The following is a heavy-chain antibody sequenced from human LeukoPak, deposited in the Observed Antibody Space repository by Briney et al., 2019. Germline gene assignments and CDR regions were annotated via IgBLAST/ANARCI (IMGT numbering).Heavy chain of an antibody. CDR2: ISYSGST. CDR3: ARVGDYAGHY. Sequence: SETLSLTCTVSGDSVSSGSYKSSWIRQPPGKGLEWMGYISYSGSTHYNPSLKSRVTMSLDTSKNQFSLKLSSVTAADTAVYYCARVGDYAGHYWGQGTLVTVSS. CDR1: GDSVSSGSYK. D-gene: IGHD4-23*01. V-gene: IGHV4-61*01. J-gene: IGHJ4*02.